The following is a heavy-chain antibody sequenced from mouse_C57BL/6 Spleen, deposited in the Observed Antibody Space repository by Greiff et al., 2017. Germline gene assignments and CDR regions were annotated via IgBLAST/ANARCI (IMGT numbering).Heavy chain of an antibody. CDR2: IWRGGST. CDR1: GFSLTSYG. V-gene: IGHV2-5*01. D-gene: IGHD2-3*01. Sequence: QVQLQQSGPGLVQPSQSLSITCTVSGFSLTSYGVHWVRQSPGKGLEWLGVIWRGGSTDYNAAFMSRLSITKDNSKSQVFFKMNSLQADDTAIYYCAKNLGDGYYWYFDVWGTGTTVTVSS. J-gene: IGHJ1*03. CDR3: AKNLGDGYYWYFDV.